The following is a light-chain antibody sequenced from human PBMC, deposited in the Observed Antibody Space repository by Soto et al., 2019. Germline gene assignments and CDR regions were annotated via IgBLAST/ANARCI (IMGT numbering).Light chain of an antibody. J-gene: IGKJ1*01. V-gene: IGKV3-15*01. CDR2: GAS. CDR3: QQYRSWPRA. CDR1: QSVDIN. Sequence: TLSVSPGEIVTLSCRASQSVDINLAWYQQKPGQAPMLLIYGASTRATDMSGTFSGRGSGTEFTLTISNVRPEDFAVYYCQQYRSWPRAFGQRTRVDI.